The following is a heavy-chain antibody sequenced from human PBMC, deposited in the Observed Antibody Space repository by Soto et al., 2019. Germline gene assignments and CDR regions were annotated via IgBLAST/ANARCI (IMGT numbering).Heavy chain of an antibody. CDR2: SSPRGDTI. CDR1: GFSLANYP. D-gene: IGHD6-19*01. CDR3: AKGPHTNVGWPYYFES. Sequence: PGGSLRLSCVASGFSLANYPMNWVRQTPGKGLEWISYSSPRGDTIYYADSVEGRFTISRDNARNSLSLHMSSLRDEDSALYYCAKGPHTNVGWPYYFESWGQGVPLTVSS. V-gene: IGHV3-48*02. J-gene: IGHJ4*02.